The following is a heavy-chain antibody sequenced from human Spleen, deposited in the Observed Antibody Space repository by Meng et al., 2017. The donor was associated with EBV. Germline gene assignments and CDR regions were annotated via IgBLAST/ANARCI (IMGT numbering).Heavy chain of an antibody. J-gene: IGHJ4*02. CDR1: GYSFTNYA. D-gene: IGHD6-13*01. Sequence: QVPLVESGPELKKPGASGKVSCKSFGYSFTNYAMNWVRQAPGQGLEWMGWINTNTGDPTYAPGFTGRFVFSLDTSVSTAYLQISGLKTEDTAVYYCARDGSGSSWMYWGQGTLVTVSS. CDR3: ARDGSGSSWMY. CDR2: INTNTGDP. V-gene: IGHV7-4-1*02.